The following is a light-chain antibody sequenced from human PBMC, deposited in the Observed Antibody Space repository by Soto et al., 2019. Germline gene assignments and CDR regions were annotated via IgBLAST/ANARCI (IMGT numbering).Light chain of an antibody. J-gene: IGKJ1*01. CDR1: QSVSSSY. CDR3: QQLGT. V-gene: IGKV3-20*01. Sequence: PGERATLSCRASQSVSSSYLAWYQQKPGQAPRLLIYGASSRATGIPDRFSGSGSGTDFTLTISRLEPEDFAVYYCQQLGTFGQGTKVDIK. CDR2: GAS.